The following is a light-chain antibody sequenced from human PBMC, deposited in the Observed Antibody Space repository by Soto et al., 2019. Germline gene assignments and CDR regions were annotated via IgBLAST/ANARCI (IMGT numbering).Light chain of an antibody. CDR1: QGIANF. CDR2: GAS. V-gene: IGKV1-9*01. CDR3: QQLNSFPIP. J-gene: IGKJ3*01. Sequence: IQLTQSPSSLSASVGDRVTISCRASQGIANFLAWYQQKPGKAPKLLIYGASTLQGGVPSRFSGSGSGTDFTLTISSLQPEDFATDYCQQLNSFPIPFGPGTKVDIK.